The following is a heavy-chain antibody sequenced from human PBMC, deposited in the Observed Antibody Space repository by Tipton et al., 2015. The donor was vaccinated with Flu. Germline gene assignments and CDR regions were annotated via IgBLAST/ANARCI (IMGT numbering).Heavy chain of an antibody. J-gene: IGHJ4*02. D-gene: IGHD4-23*01. V-gene: IGHV3-49*04. CDR1: GFTFSDYV. Sequence: SLRLSCTGSGFTFSDYVVSWVRQAPGKGLEWVGFIRTEPYGETTAYAASVKDRFTISRDDSNSIAYLQMNSLKIEDTAVYYCTCLNRAVETPVEDYRGQGTPVTVSS. CDR3: TCLNRAVETPVEDY. CDR2: IRTEPYGETT.